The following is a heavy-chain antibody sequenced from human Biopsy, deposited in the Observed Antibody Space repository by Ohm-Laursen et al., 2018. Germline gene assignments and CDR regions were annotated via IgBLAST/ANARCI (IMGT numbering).Heavy chain of an antibody. V-gene: IGHV1-46*01. CDR1: GYSFTKYY. Sequence: ASVKASRKASGYSFTKYYINWVRQAPGQGLEWMGIINPTGGTTSYAEEFQGRVTLTRDTSTGTVYLELNSLIYEDTALYYCARDETGSSVFGPYYYGMDVWGQGTTVTVSS. CDR2: INPTGGTT. CDR3: ARDETGSSVFGPYYYGMDV. D-gene: IGHD3-9*01. J-gene: IGHJ6*02.